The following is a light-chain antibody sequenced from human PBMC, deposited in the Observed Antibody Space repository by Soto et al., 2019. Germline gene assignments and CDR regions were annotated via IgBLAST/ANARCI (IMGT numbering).Light chain of an antibody. CDR1: SSDVGSYNP. V-gene: IGLV2-23*01. J-gene: IGLJ2*01. Sequence: QSVLTQPASVSGSPGQSITISCTGTSSDVGSYNPVSWYQQHPGKAPKLIIYEGSKRPSGVSNRFSGSKSGNTASLTLSGLQAEDEADYYCCSYAGSVVFGGGTKLTVL. CDR3: CSYAGSVV. CDR2: EGS.